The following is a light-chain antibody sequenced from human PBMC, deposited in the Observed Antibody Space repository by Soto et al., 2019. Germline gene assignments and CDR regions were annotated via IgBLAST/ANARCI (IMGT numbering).Light chain of an antibody. V-gene: IGKV3-15*01. Sequence: EIVLTQSPATLSVSPGERATLSCRASQSVSSNLAWYQHKPGQAPRLLIYGASTRATGIPARFSGSGSGTEFTLTISSLQSEDFAVYYCQQYNIWPPFTFGPGTKVYIK. CDR1: QSVSSN. J-gene: IGKJ3*01. CDR3: QQYNIWPPFT. CDR2: GAS.